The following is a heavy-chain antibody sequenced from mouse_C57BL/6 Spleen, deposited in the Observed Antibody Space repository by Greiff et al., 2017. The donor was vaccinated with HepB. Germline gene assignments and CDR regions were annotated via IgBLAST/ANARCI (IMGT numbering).Heavy chain of an antibody. Sequence: VQLQHSGPELVKPGASVKISCKASGYSFTGYYMNWVKQSPEKSLEWIGEINPSTGGTTYNQKFKAKATLTVDKSSSTAYMQLKSLTSEDSAVYYCARNYGSSYDYWGQGTTLTVSS. D-gene: IGHD1-1*01. V-gene: IGHV1-42*01. CDR1: GYSFTGYY. CDR3: ARNYGSSYDY. J-gene: IGHJ2*01. CDR2: INPSTGGT.